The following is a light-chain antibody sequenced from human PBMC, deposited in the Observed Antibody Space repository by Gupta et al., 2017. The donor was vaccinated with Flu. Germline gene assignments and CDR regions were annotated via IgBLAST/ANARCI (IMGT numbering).Light chain of an antibody. CDR1: QSVSSK. V-gene: IGKV3-15*01. J-gene: IGKJ2*01. Sequence: TRSVSPGERATLSCRASQSVSSKLAWYQQKPGQAPRLLIYGASTRATGIPARFSGSGSGTEFTLTISSLQSEDFAVYYCQQYNDWPLYTFGQGTKLEIK. CDR3: QQYNDWPLYT. CDR2: GAS.